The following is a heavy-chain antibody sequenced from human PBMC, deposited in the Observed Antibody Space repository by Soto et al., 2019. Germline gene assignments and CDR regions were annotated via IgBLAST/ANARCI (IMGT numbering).Heavy chain of an antibody. V-gene: IGHV4-61*01. CDR3: ARVRSSLPYFDY. Sequence: PSETLSLTCTVSGGSVSSGSYYWSWIRQPPGKGLEWIGYIYYSGSTNYNPSLKSRVTISVDTSKNQFSLKLSSVTAADTAVYYCARVRSSLPYFDYWGQGTLVTVSS. CDR2: IYYSGST. J-gene: IGHJ4*02. D-gene: IGHD2-15*01. CDR1: GGSVSSGSYY.